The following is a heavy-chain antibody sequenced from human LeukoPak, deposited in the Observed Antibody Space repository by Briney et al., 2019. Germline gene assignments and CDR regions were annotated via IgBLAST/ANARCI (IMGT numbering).Heavy chain of an antibody. V-gene: IGHV1-2*02. D-gene: IGHD2-2*01. J-gene: IGHJ4*02. CDR1: GYTFTGFY. CDR3: ARAYCSSTSCFNL. CDR2: INPNTGGT. Sequence: GASVKVSCKASGYTFTGFYIHWVRQAPGQGLEWMGWINPNTGGTNYAQKFQGRVTMTRDSSISTAYMKLSRLRSDDTAVYYCARAYCSSTSCFNLWGPGTLVTVSS.